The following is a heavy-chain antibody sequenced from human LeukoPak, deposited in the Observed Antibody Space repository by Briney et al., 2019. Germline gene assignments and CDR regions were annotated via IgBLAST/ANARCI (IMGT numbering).Heavy chain of an antibody. Sequence: GALRLSCAASGFTFSSYAMSWVRQAPGKGLEWVSAISGSGGSTYYADSVKGRFTISRDNSKNTLYLQMNSLRAEDTAVYHCAKEDDSSGYYDYWGQGTLVTVSS. J-gene: IGHJ4*02. CDR1: GFTFSSYA. V-gene: IGHV3-23*01. CDR3: AKEDDSSGYYDY. D-gene: IGHD3-22*01. CDR2: ISGSGGST.